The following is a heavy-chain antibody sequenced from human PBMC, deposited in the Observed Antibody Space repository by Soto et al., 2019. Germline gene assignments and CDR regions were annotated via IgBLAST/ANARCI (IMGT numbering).Heavy chain of an antibody. D-gene: IGHD6-13*01. Sequence: SETLSLTCTVSSGSISSSSYYWGWIRQPPGKGLEWIGTIYYSGTTHYNPSLKSRVTMSVDTSKNQFSLRLSSVAAADTAMYFCARQTEGLPEQQYMDVWGKGTTVTVS. J-gene: IGHJ6*03. V-gene: IGHV4-39*01. CDR2: IYYSGTT. CDR1: SGSISSSSYY. CDR3: ARQTEGLPEQQYMDV.